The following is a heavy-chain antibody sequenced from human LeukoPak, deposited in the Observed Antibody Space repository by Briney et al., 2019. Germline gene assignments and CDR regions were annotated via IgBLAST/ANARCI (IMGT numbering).Heavy chain of an antibody. Sequence: NASETLSLTCTVSGGSISSYYWSWIRQPPGKGLEWIGYIYYSGSTNYNPSLKSRVTISVDTSKNQFSLKLSSVTAADTAVYYCARHFKEGDYYDIPGGAFDIWGQGTMVTVSS. CDR1: GGSISSYY. D-gene: IGHD3-22*01. CDR2: IYYSGST. J-gene: IGHJ3*02. CDR3: ARHFKEGDYYDIPGGAFDI. V-gene: IGHV4-59*08.